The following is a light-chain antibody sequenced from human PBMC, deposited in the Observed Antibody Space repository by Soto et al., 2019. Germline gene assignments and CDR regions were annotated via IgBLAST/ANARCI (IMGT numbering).Light chain of an antibody. CDR1: QSLNTD. V-gene: IGKV3-15*01. CDR3: QQYKSWPPIT. Sequence: DILITQSQDSLSVSPGETATLSCRASQSLNTDLAWYQQKPGQAPRLLLYGASTRATGISTRFSGGGSGTEFTLTISGLQSEDSAVYYCQQYKSWPPITFGQGTRLEIK. CDR2: GAS. J-gene: IGKJ5*01.